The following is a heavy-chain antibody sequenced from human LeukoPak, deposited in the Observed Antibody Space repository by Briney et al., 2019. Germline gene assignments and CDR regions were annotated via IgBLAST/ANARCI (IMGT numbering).Heavy chain of an antibody. D-gene: IGHD3-22*01. V-gene: IGHV3-23*01. J-gene: IGHJ4*02. Sequence: GGSLRLSCAASGFTFRSYGMSWVRQAPGKGLEWVSTINGGYTTCYADSVKGRFTISRDNAKNSLYLQMNSLRAEDTALYYCAKGRLSYYYDSSGYYSLFDYWGQGTLVTVSS. CDR3: AKGRLSYYYDSSGYYSLFDY. CDR1: GFTFRSYG. CDR2: INGGYTT.